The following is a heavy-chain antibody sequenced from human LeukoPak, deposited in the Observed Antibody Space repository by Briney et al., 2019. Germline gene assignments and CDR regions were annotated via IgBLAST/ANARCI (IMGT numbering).Heavy chain of an antibody. CDR3: ARQSGRGVIIG. V-gene: IGHV3-53*04. CDR2: IYSGGST. CDR1: GFTVSSNY. Sequence: GGSLRLSCAASGFTVSSNYMSWVRQAPEKGLEWVSVIYSGGSTYYADSVKGRFTISRHNSKNTLYLQMNSLRAEDTAVYYCARQSGRGVIIGWGQGTMVTVSS. D-gene: IGHD3-10*01. J-gene: IGHJ3*01.